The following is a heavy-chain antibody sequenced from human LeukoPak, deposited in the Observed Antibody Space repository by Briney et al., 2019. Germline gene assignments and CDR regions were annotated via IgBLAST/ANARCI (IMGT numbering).Heavy chain of an antibody. V-gene: IGHV1-3*01. CDR3: ARGYYGLFDY. D-gene: IGHD3-10*01. CDR1: GGTFSNYA. CDR2: INAGNGNT. J-gene: IGHJ4*02. Sequence: GSSVKVSCKASGGTFSNYAISWVRQAPGQRLEWMGWINAGNGNTKYSQKFQGRVTITRDTSASTAYMELSSLRSEDTAVYYCARGYYGLFDYWGQGTLVTVSS.